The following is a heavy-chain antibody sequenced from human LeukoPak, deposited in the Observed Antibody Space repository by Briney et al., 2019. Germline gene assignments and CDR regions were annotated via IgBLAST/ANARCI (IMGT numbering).Heavy chain of an antibody. CDR1: GFTFSSYS. CDR2: ISSSSSYI. CDR3: ASISSGYDHHY. Sequence: GGSLRLSCAASGFTFSSYSMTWVRQAPGKGLEWVSSISSSSSYIYYADSVKGRFTISRDNAKNSLYLQMNSLRAEDTAVYYCASISSGYDHHYWGQGTLVTVSS. V-gene: IGHV3-21*01. J-gene: IGHJ4*02. D-gene: IGHD5-12*01.